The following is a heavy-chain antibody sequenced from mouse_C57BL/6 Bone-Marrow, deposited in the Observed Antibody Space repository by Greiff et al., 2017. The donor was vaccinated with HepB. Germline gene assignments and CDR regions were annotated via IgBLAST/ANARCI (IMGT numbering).Heavy chain of an antibody. CDR1: GYTFTSYW. Sequence: QVQLQQPGAELVKPGASVKLSCKASGYTFTSYWMHWVKQRPGQGLEWIGMIHPNSGSTNYNEKFKSKATLTVDKSSSTAYMQISSLTSEDSAVYYCARRGAAQATWFAYWGQGPLVTVSA. D-gene: IGHD3-2*02. CDR3: ARRGAAQATWFAY. J-gene: IGHJ3*01. CDR2: IHPNSGST. V-gene: IGHV1-64*01.